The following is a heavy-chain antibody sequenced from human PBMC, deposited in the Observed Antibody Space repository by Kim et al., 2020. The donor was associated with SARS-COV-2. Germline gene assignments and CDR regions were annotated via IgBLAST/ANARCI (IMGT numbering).Heavy chain of an antibody. V-gene: IGHV4-39*01. J-gene: IGHJ4*02. Sequence: LKSRVTISVDTSKNQFSLKLSSVTAADTAVYYCARHSPSSRVVVVPAIDYWGQGTLVTVSS. D-gene: IGHD2-2*01. CDR3: ARHSPSSRVVVVPAIDY.